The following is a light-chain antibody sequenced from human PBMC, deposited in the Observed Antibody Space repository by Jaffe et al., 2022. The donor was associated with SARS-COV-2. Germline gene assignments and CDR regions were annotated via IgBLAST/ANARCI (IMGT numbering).Light chain of an antibody. V-gene: IGLV2-14*01. CDR3: GSYTSSRTLV. Sequence: QSALTQPASVSGSPGQSITISCTGTSSDVGGYNYVSWYQQHPGKAPKVMIYDVTNRPSGVSNRFSGSKSGNTASLTISGLQAEDEADYYCGSYTSSRTLVFGTGTKVTVL. J-gene: IGLJ1*01. CDR1: SSDVGGYNY. CDR2: DVT.